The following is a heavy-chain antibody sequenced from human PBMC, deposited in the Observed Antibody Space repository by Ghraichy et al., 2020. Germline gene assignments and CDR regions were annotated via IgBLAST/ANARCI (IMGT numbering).Heavy chain of an antibody. V-gene: IGHV3-30*18. CDR1: GFTFSSYG. J-gene: IGHJ4*02. CDR3: AKAQFSSGYYPIDY. Sequence: GESLNISCAASGFTFSSYGMHWVRQAPGKGLEWVAVISYDGSNKYYADYVKGRFTISRDNSKNTLYLQMNSLRAEDTAVYYCAKAQFSSGYYPIDYWGQGTLVTVSS. CDR2: ISYDGSNK. D-gene: IGHD3-22*01.